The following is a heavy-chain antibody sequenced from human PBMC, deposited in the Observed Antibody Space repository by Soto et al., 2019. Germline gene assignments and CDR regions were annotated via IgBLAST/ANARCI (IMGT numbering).Heavy chain of an antibody. Sequence: GGCLGISCASSGFTFSSYGMHWVRQAPGKGLDRVAFISYDGSNKYYADSVKGRFTISRDNSKNTLYLQMNSLRAEDTAVYYCAKLGTYYDFWSGSHHAPHMDVWGQGTTVTVSS. CDR3: AKLGTYYDFWSGSHHAPHMDV. J-gene: IGHJ6*02. CDR2: ISYDGSNK. CDR1: GFTFSSYG. D-gene: IGHD3-3*01. V-gene: IGHV3-30*18.